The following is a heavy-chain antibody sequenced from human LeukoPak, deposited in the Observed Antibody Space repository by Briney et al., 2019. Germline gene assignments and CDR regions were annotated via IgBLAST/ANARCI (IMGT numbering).Heavy chain of an antibody. CDR3: ARDPAYYDSSGYYYYYYYMDV. J-gene: IGHJ6*03. CDR2: ITDSGRDT. Sequence: GGSLRLSCAASGFTFSTYAMNWVRQAPGKRLEWVSSITDSGRDTYYAGSVKGRITISRDNSRNTLYLQMNSLRAEDTAVYYCARDPAYYDSSGYYYYYYYMDVWGKGTTVTVSS. V-gene: IGHV3-23*01. D-gene: IGHD3-22*01. CDR1: GFTFSTYA.